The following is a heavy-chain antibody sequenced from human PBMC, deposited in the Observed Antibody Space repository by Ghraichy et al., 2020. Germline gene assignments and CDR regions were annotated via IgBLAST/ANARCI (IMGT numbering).Heavy chain of an antibody. J-gene: IGHJ4*02. CDR3: AKDVSRYYYDSSGYYG. CDR2: IRYDGSNK. V-gene: IGHV3-30*02. D-gene: IGHD3-22*01. Sequence: GGSLRLSCAASGFTFSSYGMHWVRQAPGKGLEWVAFIRYDGSNKYYADSVKGRFTISRDNSKNTLYLQMNSLRAEDTAVYYCAKDVSRYYYDSSGYYGWGQGTLVTVSS. CDR1: GFTFSSYG.